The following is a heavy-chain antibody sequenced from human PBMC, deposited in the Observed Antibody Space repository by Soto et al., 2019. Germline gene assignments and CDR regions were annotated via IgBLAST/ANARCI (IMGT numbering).Heavy chain of an antibody. V-gene: IGHV1-18*04. D-gene: IGHD6-19*01. CDR3: AREYSSGWYYNWFDP. CDR1: GYTFTSYG. J-gene: IGHJ5*02. CDR2: ISAYNGNT. Sequence: ASVKVSCKASGYTFTSYGISWVRQAPGQGLEWMGWISAYNGNTNYAQKLQGRVTMTTDTSTSTAYMELRSLRSDDTAVYYCAREYSSGWYYNWFDPRGQGTLVTVSS.